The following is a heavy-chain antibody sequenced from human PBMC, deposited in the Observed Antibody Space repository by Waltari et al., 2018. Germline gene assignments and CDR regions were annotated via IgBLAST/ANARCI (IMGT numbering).Heavy chain of an antibody. CDR3: ARADEVGYGDYVPGPFDY. CDR1: GGSISSYY. V-gene: IGHV4-59*01. J-gene: IGHJ4*02. D-gene: IGHD4-17*01. CDR2: IYYSGST. Sequence: QVQLQESGPGLVKPSETLSLTCTVSGGSISSYYWSWIRQPPGKGLEWIGYIYYSGSTNYNPSLKSRVTISVDTSKNQFSLKLSSVTAADTAVYYCARADEVGYGDYVPGPFDYWGQGTLVTVSS.